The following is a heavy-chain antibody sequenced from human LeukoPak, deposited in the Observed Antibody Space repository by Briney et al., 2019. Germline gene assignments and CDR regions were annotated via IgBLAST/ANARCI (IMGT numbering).Heavy chain of an antibody. D-gene: IGHD5-18*01. CDR1: GFTFSSYA. V-gene: IGHV3-33*08. Sequence: GGSLRLSCAASGFTFSSYAMSWVRQAPGKGLEWVAVIWYDGSNKYYADSVKGRFTISRDNSKNTLYLQMNSLRAEDTAVYYCARDVDTAMVDYWGQGTLVTVSS. CDR2: IWYDGSNK. CDR3: ARDVDTAMVDY. J-gene: IGHJ4*02.